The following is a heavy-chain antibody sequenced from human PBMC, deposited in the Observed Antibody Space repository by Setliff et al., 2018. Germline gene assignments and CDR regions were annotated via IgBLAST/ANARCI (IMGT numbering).Heavy chain of an antibody. CDR3: ASSPTFGGVIVDY. V-gene: IGHV1-8*01. Sequence: ASVKVSCKASGYTFISYGISWVRQAPGQGLEWMGGMNPNNGNTGYAQKFQGRVTMTRDTSTSTVYMELSSLRSEDTAVYYCASSPTFGGVIVDYWGQGTLVTVSS. J-gene: IGHJ4*02. D-gene: IGHD3-16*02. CDR1: GYTFISYG. CDR2: MNPNNGNT.